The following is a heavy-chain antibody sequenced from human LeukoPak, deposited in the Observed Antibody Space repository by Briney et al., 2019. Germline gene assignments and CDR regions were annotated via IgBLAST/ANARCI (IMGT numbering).Heavy chain of an antibody. CDR2: IIPIFSTA. V-gene: IGHV1-69*13. Sequence: SVKVSCKASGYTFTSYDINWVRQAPGQGLEWMGGIIPIFSTANYAQKFQGRVTITADESTSTAYMELSSLRSEDTAVYYCARGSGGPRYFDWLLSYWGQGTLVTVSS. CDR1: GYTFTSYD. J-gene: IGHJ4*02. D-gene: IGHD3-9*01. CDR3: ARGSGGPRYFDWLLSY.